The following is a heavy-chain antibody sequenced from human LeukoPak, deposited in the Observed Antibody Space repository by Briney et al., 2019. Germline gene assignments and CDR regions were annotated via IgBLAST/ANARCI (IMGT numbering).Heavy chain of an antibody. CDR3: ARGPSSGWYRFFDY. CDR2: ISTSSTYI. CDR1: GFTLSTYS. D-gene: IGHD6-19*01. J-gene: IGHJ4*02. Sequence: GGSLRLSCAASGFTLSTYSMNWVRQAPGKGLEWVSSISTSSTYIYYADSVKGRSTISRDNARHSLFLQMNSLRAEDTAVYYCARGPSSGWYRFFDYWGQGNLVTVSS. V-gene: IGHV3-21*01.